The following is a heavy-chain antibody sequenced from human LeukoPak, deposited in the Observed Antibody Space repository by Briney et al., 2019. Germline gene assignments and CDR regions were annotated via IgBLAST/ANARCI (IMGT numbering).Heavy chain of an antibody. V-gene: IGHV1-2*02. CDR2: INPNSGGT. Sequence: AASVKVSCKASGYTFTGYYMHRVRQAPGQGLEWMGWINPNSGGTNYAQKFQGRVTMTRDTSIGTAYMELSRLRSDDTAVYYCARDRGYSYGYVAYWGQGTLVTVS. J-gene: IGHJ4*02. CDR1: GYTFTGYY. D-gene: IGHD5-18*01. CDR3: ARDRGYSYGYVAY.